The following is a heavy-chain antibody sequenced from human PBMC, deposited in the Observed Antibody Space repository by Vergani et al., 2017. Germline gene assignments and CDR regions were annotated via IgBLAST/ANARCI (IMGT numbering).Heavy chain of an antibody. CDR2: IIPIFGTA. CDR3: ARDGRSLGVDTAMVED. Sequence: QVQLVQSGAEVKKPGSSVKVSCKASGGTFSSYAISWVRQAPGQGLEWMGGIIPIFGTANYAQKFQGRVTITADESTSTAYMELSSLRSEDTAVYYCARDGRSLGVDTAMVEDWGQGTMVTVSS. CDR1: GGTFSSYA. J-gene: IGHJ3*01. V-gene: IGHV1-69*01. D-gene: IGHD5-18*01.